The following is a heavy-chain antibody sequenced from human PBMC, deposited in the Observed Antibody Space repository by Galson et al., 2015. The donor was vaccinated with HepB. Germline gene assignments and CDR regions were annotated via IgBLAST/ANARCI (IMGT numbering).Heavy chain of an antibody. D-gene: IGHD3-10*01. Sequence: SVKVSCKASGGTFSSYTISWVRQAPGQGLEWMGRIIPILGIANYAQKFQGRVTITADKSTSTAYMELSSLRSEDTAVYYCARERRISITMVREVNWFDPWGQGTLVTVSS. CDR2: IIPILGIA. V-gene: IGHV1-69*04. CDR1: GGTFSSYT. J-gene: IGHJ5*02. CDR3: ARERRISITMVREVNWFDP.